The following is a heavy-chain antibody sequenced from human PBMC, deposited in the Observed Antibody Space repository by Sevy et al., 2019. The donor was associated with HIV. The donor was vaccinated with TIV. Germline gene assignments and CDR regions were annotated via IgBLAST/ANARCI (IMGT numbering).Heavy chain of an antibody. CDR3: ARDGYYSDSSGYYHYYFDY. V-gene: IGHV4-59*01. D-gene: IGHD3-22*01. CDR1: GGSISSYY. Sequence: SETLSLTCTVSGGSISSYYWSWIRQPPGKGLEWIGYIYYSGSTKYNPSLRSRVSISVDTTKNQFSLKLNSVPAADTAVYYCARDGYYSDSSGYYHYYFDYWGQGTLVTVSS. CDR2: IYYSGST. J-gene: IGHJ4*02.